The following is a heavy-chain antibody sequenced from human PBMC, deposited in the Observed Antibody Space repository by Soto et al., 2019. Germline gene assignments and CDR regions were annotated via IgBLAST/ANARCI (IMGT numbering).Heavy chain of an antibody. J-gene: IGHJ6*02. CDR2: IIPILGTA. V-gene: IGHV1-69*01. CDR3: AREDIVATIWRCGYHDGMDV. Sequence: QVQLVQSGAEVKKPGSSVNVSCKASGGTFSSYAIRWVRQAPGQGLEWMGGIIPILGTANYAQQFQGGVTITADESTSTADMELSSLRSEDTAVYYGAREDIVATIWRCGYHDGMDVWGQGTTVTVSS. D-gene: IGHD5-12*01. CDR1: GGTFSSYA.